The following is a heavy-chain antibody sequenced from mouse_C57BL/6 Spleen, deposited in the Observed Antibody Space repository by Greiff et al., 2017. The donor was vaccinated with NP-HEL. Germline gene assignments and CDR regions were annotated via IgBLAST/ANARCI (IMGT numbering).Heavy chain of an antibody. V-gene: IGHV1-19*01. CDR3: ARRDSSGYSLGAMDY. CDR2: INPYNGGT. D-gene: IGHD3-2*02. Sequence: EVQLQQSGPVLVKPGASVKMSCKASGYTFTDYYMNWVKQSHGKSLEWIGVINPYNGGTSYNQKFKGKATLTVDKSSSTAYIELNSLTSEDSAVYYCARRDSSGYSLGAMDYWGQGTSVTVSS. J-gene: IGHJ4*01. CDR1: GYTFTDYY.